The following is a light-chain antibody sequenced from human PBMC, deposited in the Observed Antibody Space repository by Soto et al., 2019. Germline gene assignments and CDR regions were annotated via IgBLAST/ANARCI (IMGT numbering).Light chain of an antibody. Sequence: IHMTQSPSSLSASVGDRVTITCRASQRITTYLNWYQQKPGEAPKLLISTSGTLQRGVPSRFIGSGSATDFTLTITGLQRADLATYFCQQTYNTPYTFGQGTKLEIK. CDR3: QQTYNTPYT. J-gene: IGKJ2*01. CDR2: TSG. V-gene: IGKV1-39*01. CDR1: QRITTY.